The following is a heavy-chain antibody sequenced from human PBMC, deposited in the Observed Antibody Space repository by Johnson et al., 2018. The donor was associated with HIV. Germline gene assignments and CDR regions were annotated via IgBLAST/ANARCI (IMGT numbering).Heavy chain of an antibody. CDR3: AKGSAYTSSLLDALYI. J-gene: IGHJ3*02. V-gene: IGHV3-43D*03. D-gene: IGHD6-13*01. Sequence: VQLVESGGGLVQPGGSLRLSCAASAFTFDDYVMHWVRQGPGKGLEWVSLISWDGGTTYYADSVRGRFTISRDNRKNSLYLQLNSLRAEDTALYYCAKGSAYTSSLLDALYIWGQGTMVTVSS. CDR2: ISWDGGTT. CDR1: AFTFDDYV.